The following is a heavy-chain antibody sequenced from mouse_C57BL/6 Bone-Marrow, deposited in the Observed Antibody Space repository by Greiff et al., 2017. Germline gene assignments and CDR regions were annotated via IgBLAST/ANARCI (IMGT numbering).Heavy chain of an antibody. CDR1: GFTFSSYA. CDR3: ARDLYYDYDGRPFAY. CDR2: ISDGGSYT. D-gene: IGHD2-4*01. Sequence: EVMLVESGGGLVKPGGSLKLSCAASGFTFSSYAMSWVRQTPEKRLEWVATISDGGSYTYYPDNVKGRFTISRDNAKNNLYLQMSHLKSEDSAMYYCARDLYYDYDGRPFAYWGQGTLVTVSA. V-gene: IGHV5-4*01. J-gene: IGHJ3*01.